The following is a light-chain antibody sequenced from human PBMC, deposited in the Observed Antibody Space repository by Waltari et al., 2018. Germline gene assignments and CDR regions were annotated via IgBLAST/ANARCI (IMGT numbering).Light chain of an antibody. V-gene: IGKV3-11*01. CDR2: DAS. CDR3: HHLTNWPEFT. Sequence: EIVLTQSPATLSLSPGERATLSGMASQRVSGYLAWYQQKPGQAPRLLLYDASDGATGIPARFSGSGSGTDFTLTISSLEPEDFAVYYCHHLTNWPEFTFGPGTKVDVK. CDR1: QRVSGY. J-gene: IGKJ3*01.